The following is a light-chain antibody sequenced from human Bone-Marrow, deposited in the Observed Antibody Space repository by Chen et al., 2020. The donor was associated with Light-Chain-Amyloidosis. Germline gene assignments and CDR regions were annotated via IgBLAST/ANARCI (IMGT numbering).Light chain of an antibody. V-gene: IGLV3-25*03. CDR2: RDT. CDR1: DLPTKY. Sequence: SYELTQPPSVSVSPGQTARITCSGDDLPTKYAYWYQQQPGQAPVLVIHRDTERPSGISERFSGSSAGTTATLTISGVQAEDEADYHCQSADSSGTYEVIFGVGTKLTVL. CDR3: QSADSSGTYEVI. J-gene: IGLJ2*01.